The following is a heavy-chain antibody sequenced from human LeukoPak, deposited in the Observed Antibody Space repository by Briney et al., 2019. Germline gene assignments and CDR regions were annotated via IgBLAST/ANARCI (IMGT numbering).Heavy chain of an antibody. Sequence: PGGSLRLSCAASGFTFSDHAMTWVCQTLAKGLESVSSTSAGGDITHYAESVKGRFTISRDNSKSTLYLQMNSLRAEDTAIYFCAYLDSSGFYYGRLRYWGQGTPVTVSS. V-gene: IGHV3-23*01. CDR3: AYLDSSGFYYGRLRY. CDR2: TSAGGDIT. J-gene: IGHJ4*02. D-gene: IGHD3-22*01. CDR1: GFTFSDHA.